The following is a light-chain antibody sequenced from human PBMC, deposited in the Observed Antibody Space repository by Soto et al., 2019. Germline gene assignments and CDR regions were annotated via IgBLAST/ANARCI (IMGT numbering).Light chain of an antibody. V-gene: IGKV3-20*01. CDR2: QTS. CDR1: QYINTR. CDR3: QQYGISPWT. Sequence: EIVLTQSPATLSSFPGDRVTLSCRASQYINTRLAWYQHRPGQAPRLLIYQTSIRAAGIPARFSASGSGTDFTLTISRLEPEDFAVYYCQQYGISPWTFGQGTKVDIK. J-gene: IGKJ1*01.